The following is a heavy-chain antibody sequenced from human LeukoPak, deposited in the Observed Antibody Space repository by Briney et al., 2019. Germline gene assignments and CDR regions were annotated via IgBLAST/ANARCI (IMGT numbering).Heavy chain of an antibody. D-gene: IGHD3-10*01. CDR2: IYTSGST. V-gene: IGHV4-61*02. Sequence: PSQTLSLTCTVSGGSISSGIYYWSWIRQPAGKGLEWIGRIYTSGSTNYNPSLKSRVTISVDTSKNQFSLKLSSVTAADTAVYYCARLGITMVRGVSSFDPWGQGTLVTVSS. CDR1: GGSISSGIYY. J-gene: IGHJ5*02. CDR3: ARLGITMVRGVSSFDP.